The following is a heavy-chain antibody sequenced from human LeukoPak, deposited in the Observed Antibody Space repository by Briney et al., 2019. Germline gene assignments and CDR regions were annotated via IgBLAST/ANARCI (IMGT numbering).Heavy chain of an antibody. J-gene: IGHJ4*02. CDR1: GFTFSSYA. Sequence: PGGSLRLSCAASGFTFSSYAMHWVRQAPGKGLEWVAVISYDGSNKSYADSVKGRFTISRDDAKNSLYLQMSSLRVEDTAVYYCARVYTSSWYGDCWGQGTLDTVSS. CDR2: ISYDGSNK. D-gene: IGHD6-13*01. CDR3: ARVYTSSWYGDC. V-gene: IGHV3-30-3*01.